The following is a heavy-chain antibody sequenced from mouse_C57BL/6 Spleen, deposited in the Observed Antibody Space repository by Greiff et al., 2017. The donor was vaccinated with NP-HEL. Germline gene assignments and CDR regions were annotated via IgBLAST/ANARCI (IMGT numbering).Heavy chain of an antibody. Sequence: QVQLQQSGPELVKPGASVKISCKASGYTFTDYYINWVKQRPGQGLEWIGWIFPGSGSTYYNEKFKGKATLTVDKSSSTAYMLLSSLTSEDSAVYFCARKEDYYGSSYDYAMDYWGQGTSVTVSS. D-gene: IGHD1-1*01. CDR1: GYTFTDYY. CDR2: IFPGSGST. V-gene: IGHV1-75*01. J-gene: IGHJ4*01. CDR3: ARKEDYYGSSYDYAMDY.